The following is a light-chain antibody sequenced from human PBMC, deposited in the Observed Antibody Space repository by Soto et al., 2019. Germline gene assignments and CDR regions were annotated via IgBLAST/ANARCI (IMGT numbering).Light chain of an antibody. V-gene: IGLV1-47*01. Sequence: QSVLTQPPSVSGTPGQSVTISCSGSSSSVGTIFVYWYQQIPGTAPKLLIFRNNQRPSGVPDRFSGSKSGTSASLAISGLRSEDEAVYYCAAWDDSLSIWVFGGGTKLTVL. CDR2: RNN. CDR3: AAWDDSLSIWV. CDR1: SSSVGTIF. J-gene: IGLJ3*02.